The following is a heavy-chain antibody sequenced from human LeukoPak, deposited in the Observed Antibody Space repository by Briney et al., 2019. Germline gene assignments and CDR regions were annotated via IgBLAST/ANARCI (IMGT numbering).Heavy chain of an antibody. V-gene: IGHV3-30*03. D-gene: IGHD3-9*01. J-gene: IGHJ4*02. Sequence: GGSLRLSCAASGFTFSRYGIHWVRQAPGKGLEWVAVISYDGSNKYYADSVKGRFTISRDNSKNTLYLQMNSLRAEDTAVYYCARDGSKIRYFEWCFDYWGQGALVTVSS. CDR2: ISYDGSNK. CDR1: GFTFSRYG. CDR3: ARDGSKIRYFEWCFDY.